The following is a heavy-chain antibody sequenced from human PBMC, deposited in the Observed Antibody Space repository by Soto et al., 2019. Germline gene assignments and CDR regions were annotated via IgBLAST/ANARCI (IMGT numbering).Heavy chain of an antibody. CDR1: GGTLSSFINYP. Sequence: SVKVSCKASGGTLSSFINYPINWVRQAPGQGLEWMGGIVPNVGTVNYAQKFQGRVTITADKSTGTAYMELSSLRSEDTALYYCARRDTSGFLRYFDNCGQGTQVTVSS. D-gene: IGHD3-3*01. CDR3: ARRDTSGFLRYFDN. J-gene: IGHJ4*02. V-gene: IGHV1-69*06. CDR2: IVPNVGTV.